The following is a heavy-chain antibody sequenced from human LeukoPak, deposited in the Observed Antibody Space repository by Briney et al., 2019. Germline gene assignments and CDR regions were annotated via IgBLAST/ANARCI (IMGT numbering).Heavy chain of an antibody. J-gene: IGHJ6*04. Sequence: SETLSLTCTVSGGSISSYYWSWIRQPPGKGLEWIGYIYYSGSTNYNPSLKSRVTISVDTSKNQFSLKLSSVTAADTAVYYCARDGPPDILTGTYYGMDVWGKGTTVTVSP. CDR2: IYYSGST. D-gene: IGHD3-9*01. V-gene: IGHV4-59*01. CDR3: ARDGPPDILTGTYYGMDV. CDR1: GGSISSYY.